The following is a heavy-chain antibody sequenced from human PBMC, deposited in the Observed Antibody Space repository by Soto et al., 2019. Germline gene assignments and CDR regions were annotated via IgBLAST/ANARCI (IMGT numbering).Heavy chain of an antibody. Sequence: PSETLSLTCAVSGFSISSGYYWGWIRQPPGKGLEWIGSSHHSGSTYYNPSLKSRVTISVDTSKNQFSLKLSSVTAADTAVYYCARDGSRDYYYYGMDVWGQGTTVTVSS. CDR1: GFSISSGYY. CDR3: ARDGSRDYYYYGMDV. D-gene: IGHD1-26*01. J-gene: IGHJ6*02. V-gene: IGHV4-38-2*02. CDR2: SHHSGST.